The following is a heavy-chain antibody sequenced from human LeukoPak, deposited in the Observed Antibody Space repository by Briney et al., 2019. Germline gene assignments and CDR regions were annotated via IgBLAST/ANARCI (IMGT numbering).Heavy chain of an antibody. V-gene: IGHV4-59*12. CDR3: ARALITMVRGVTSEWFDP. J-gene: IGHJ5*02. D-gene: IGHD3-10*01. Sequence: SETLSLTCTVSGGSISSYYGSWIRQPPGKGLEWIGYIYYSGSTNYNPSLKSRVTMSVDTSKNQFSLKLSSVTATDTAVYYCARALITMVRGVTSEWFDPWGQGTLVTVSS. CDR2: IYYSGST. CDR1: GGSISSYY.